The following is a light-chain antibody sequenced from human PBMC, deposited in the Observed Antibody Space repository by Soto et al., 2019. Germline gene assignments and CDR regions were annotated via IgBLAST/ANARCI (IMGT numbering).Light chain of an antibody. V-gene: IGKV3-15*01. CDR3: QQYNNWPRGT. Sequence: EIVMTQSPATLSVSPGERATLCCRASQSVSSNLAWYQQKPGQAPRLLIYGASTRATGIPARFSGSGSGTEFTLTISSLQSEDFAVYYCQQYNNWPRGTFGQGTKVDIK. CDR2: GAS. CDR1: QSVSSN. J-gene: IGKJ1*01.